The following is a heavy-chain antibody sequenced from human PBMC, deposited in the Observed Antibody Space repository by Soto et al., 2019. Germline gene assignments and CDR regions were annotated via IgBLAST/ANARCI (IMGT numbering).Heavy chain of an antibody. V-gene: IGHV1-46*03. CDR1: GYTFTSYY. D-gene: IGHD2-15*01. CDR2: INPSGGST. Sequence: ASVKVSCKASGYTFTSYYMHWVLQAPGQGLEWLGIINPSGGSTSYAQKFQGRVTMTRDTSTSTVYMELSSLGSEDTAVYYCARVSGYCSGGSCSVFDYWGQGTLVTVSS. J-gene: IGHJ4*01. CDR3: ARVSGYCSGGSCSVFDY.